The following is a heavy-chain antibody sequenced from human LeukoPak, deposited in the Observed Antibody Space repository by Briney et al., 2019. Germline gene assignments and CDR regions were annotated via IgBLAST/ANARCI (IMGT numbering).Heavy chain of an antibody. CDR2: IYYGGTI. V-gene: IGHV4-39*01. CDR3: ARPLTGSYCSSNSCQGGAFDI. CDR1: GASISSSTYY. Sequence: SETLSLTCTVSGASISSSTYYWGWVRQPPGKGLEWIGNIYYGGTINYNPSLKSRVTISVDTPKKQFSLKLSSVTAADTAVYYCARPLTGSYCSSNSCQGGAFDIWGQGTMVTVSS. D-gene: IGHD2-2*01. J-gene: IGHJ3*02.